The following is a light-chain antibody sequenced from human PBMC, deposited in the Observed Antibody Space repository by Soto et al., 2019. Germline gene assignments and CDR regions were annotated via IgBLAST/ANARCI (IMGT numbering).Light chain of an antibody. CDR2: AAS. V-gene: IGKV1-39*01. J-gene: IGKJ1*01. CDR3: QQSYSTPPT. Sequence: DIQMTQSPSTLPASVGDRVTITCRASQSISSYLNWYQQKPGKAPKLLISAASSLQSGVPSRFSGSGSGTDFTLTISSLQPEDFATYYCQQSYSTPPTFGQGTKVDIK. CDR1: QSISSY.